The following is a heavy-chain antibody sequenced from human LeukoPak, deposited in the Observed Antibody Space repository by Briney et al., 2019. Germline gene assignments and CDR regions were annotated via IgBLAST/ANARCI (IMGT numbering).Heavy chain of an antibody. CDR3: AREVADFWSGYPPANWFDP. J-gene: IGHJ5*02. CDR1: GDSISSGGYY. D-gene: IGHD3-3*01. CDR2: IYYSGST. V-gene: IGHV4-61*08. Sequence: TSETLSLTCTVSGDSISSGGYYWSWIRQPPGKGLEWIGYIYYSGSTNYNPSLKSRVTISVDTSKNQFSLKLSSVTAADTAVYYCAREVADFWSGYPPANWFDPWGQGTLVTVSS.